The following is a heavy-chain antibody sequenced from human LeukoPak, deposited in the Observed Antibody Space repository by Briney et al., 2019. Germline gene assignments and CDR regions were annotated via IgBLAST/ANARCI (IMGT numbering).Heavy chain of an antibody. CDR1: GYTFTSYG. D-gene: IGHD3-3*01. J-gene: IGHJ5*02. Sequence: ASVKVSRKASGYTFTSYGISWVRQAPGQGLEWMGWISAYNGNTNYAQKLQGRVTMTTDTSTSTAYMELRSLRSDDTAVYYCARGGLEWLLKNWFDPWGQGTLVTVSS. CDR3: ARGGLEWLLKNWFDP. V-gene: IGHV1-18*01. CDR2: ISAYNGNT.